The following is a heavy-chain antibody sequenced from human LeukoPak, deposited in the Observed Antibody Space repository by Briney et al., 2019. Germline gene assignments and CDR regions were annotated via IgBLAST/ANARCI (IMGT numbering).Heavy chain of an antibody. Sequence: GGSLRLSCAASGFTFSECWLSWVRQAPGKGLEWVANINQDGSERYFVDSVRGRFTISRDNAKNSLFLEVNALRAEDTAVYYCAISPPAQARWGYYFDYWGQGTLVTVSS. D-gene: IGHD4-23*01. J-gene: IGHJ4*02. CDR2: INQDGSER. CDR1: GFTFSECW. V-gene: IGHV3-7*01. CDR3: AISPPAQARWGYYFDY.